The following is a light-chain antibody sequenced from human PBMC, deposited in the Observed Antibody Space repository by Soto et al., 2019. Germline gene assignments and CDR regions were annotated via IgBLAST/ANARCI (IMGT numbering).Light chain of an antibody. CDR1: QSVSSY. CDR2: DAY. V-gene: IGKV3-11*01. CDR3: QQRSKT. J-gene: IGKJ1*01. Sequence: EILLTQSPATLSLSPGERATLPCRASQSVSSYLAWYKQKPGQAPRLLIYDAYNRATGIPARFSGSGSGTDFTLPISSLEPEDFAVYYCQQRSKTFGQGTQVDIK.